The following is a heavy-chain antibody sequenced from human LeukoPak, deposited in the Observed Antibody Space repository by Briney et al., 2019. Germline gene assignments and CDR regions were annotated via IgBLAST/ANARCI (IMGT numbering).Heavy chain of an antibody. CDR1: GFTFSSYA. V-gene: IGHV3-64*01. CDR2: ISSNGDST. D-gene: IGHD3-3*01. Sequence: GGSLRLSCVASGFTFSSYAMHWVRQAPGKGLEYVSAISSNGDSTYYANSVKGRFTISRDNSKNTLYLQMGSLRAEDTALYFCAKVGVGATLRPHCFDAWGPGTMLIVSA. J-gene: IGHJ3*01. CDR3: AKVGVGATLRPHCFDA.